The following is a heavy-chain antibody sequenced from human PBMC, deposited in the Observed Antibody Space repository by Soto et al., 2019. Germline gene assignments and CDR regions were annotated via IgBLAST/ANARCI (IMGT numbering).Heavy chain of an antibody. Sequence: GGSLRLSCAASGFTFSSYAMHWVRQAPGKGLEWVAVISYDGSNKYYADSVKGRFTISRDNSKNTLYLQMNSLRAEDTAVYYCARSSPMRSGYYIEAEVYGMDVWGQGTTVTVSS. CDR1: GFTFSSYA. CDR2: ISYDGSNK. J-gene: IGHJ6*02. V-gene: IGHV3-30-3*01. D-gene: IGHD3-3*01. CDR3: ARSSPMRSGYYIEAEVYGMDV.